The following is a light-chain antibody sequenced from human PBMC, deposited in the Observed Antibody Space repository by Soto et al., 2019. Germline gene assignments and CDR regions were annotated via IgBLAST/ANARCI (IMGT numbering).Light chain of an antibody. CDR3: MQALRTQWT. J-gene: IGKJ1*01. CDR2: LGS. CDR1: QSLLHNNGYNY. Sequence: DIVMTQSPLSLPVTPGEPASISCRSSQSLLHNNGYNYLDWYLPKPGQSPQLLIYLGSNRASGVPGRFSGSGSGRDFTLKISRVEAEDVGIYYCMQALRTQWTFGQGTKVDIK. V-gene: IGKV2-28*01.